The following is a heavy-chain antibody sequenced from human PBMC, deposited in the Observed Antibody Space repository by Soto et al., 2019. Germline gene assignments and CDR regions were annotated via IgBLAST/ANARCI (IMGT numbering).Heavy chain of an antibody. CDR3: AHAFGGTSWPNDAFDV. V-gene: IGHV2-5*02. CDR1: GFSFSADGVG. D-gene: IGHD3-16*01. J-gene: IGHJ3*01. CDR2: IYWDDDT. Sequence: QITLKESGPTLVKPTQTLTLTCIFSGFSFSADGVGVGWIRQPPGKALEWLALIYWDDDTRYRPSLKSRLTITKDSFKNQVVLTMTNMDPLDTATYSCAHAFGGTSWPNDAFDVWGQGTVVTVSS.